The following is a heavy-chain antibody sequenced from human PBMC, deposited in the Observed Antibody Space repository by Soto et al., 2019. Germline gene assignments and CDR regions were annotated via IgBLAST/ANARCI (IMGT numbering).Heavy chain of an antibody. J-gene: IGHJ4*03. V-gene: IGHV5-10-1*01. CDR3: PGADEDNNRSQGY. D-gene: IGHD2-15*01. Sequence: GESLKISCKGSGYSFTNYWISWVRQMPGKGLEWMGRIDPSDSETNYSPTFQGHVTISADKSISTAYLQWSSLKASDTAMYYCPGADEDNNRSQGYWGQGTLVTVSS. CDR2: IDPSDSET. CDR1: GYSFTNYW.